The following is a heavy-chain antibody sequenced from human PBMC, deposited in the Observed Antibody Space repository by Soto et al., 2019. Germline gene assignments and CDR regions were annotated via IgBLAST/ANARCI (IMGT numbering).Heavy chain of an antibody. CDR3: ARQLRSVTLFGVVIHGMDV. D-gene: IGHD3-3*01. CDR2: VYYSGST. Sequence: SETLSLTCSVSGDSFSSRPYYWAWIRQSPGKGLEWIGRVYYSGSTYYNPSLRSRVTISVDTSKNQFSLKLTSVTAADTAVYYCARQLRSVTLFGVVIHGMDVWGQGTTVTVYS. J-gene: IGHJ6*02. V-gene: IGHV4-39*01. CDR1: GDSFSSRPYY.